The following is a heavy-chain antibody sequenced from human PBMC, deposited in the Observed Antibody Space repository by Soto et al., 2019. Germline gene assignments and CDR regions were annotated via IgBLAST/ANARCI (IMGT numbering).Heavy chain of an antibody. Sequence: ASVKVSCKASGYTFSTFDINWVRQATGQGLEWMGWMSPNSGKTGYAQKFQGRVTMTRNNSISTAYMELSSLRSDDTAVYYCAIDSDHIVVVTAIPDYYYGMDVWGQGTTVTVSS. D-gene: IGHD2-21*02. V-gene: IGHV1-8*01. CDR1: GYTFSTFD. J-gene: IGHJ6*02. CDR2: MSPNSGKT. CDR3: AIDSDHIVVVTAIPDYYYGMDV.